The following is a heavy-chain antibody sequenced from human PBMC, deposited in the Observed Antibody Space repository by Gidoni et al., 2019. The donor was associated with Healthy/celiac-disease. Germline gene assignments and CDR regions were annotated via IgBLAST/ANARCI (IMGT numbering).Heavy chain of an antibody. D-gene: IGHD3-22*01. CDR3: ATLYYYDSSGYYPTLDY. J-gene: IGHJ4*02. Sequence: EVQLLESGGGLVQPGGSLRLSCAASGFPFSSYAMSWVRQAPGKGLEWVSAISGSGGSTYYADSVKGRFTISRDNSKNTLYLQMNSLRAEDTAVYYCATLYYYDSSGYYPTLDYWGQGTLVTVSS. V-gene: IGHV3-23*01. CDR2: ISGSGGST. CDR1: GFPFSSYA.